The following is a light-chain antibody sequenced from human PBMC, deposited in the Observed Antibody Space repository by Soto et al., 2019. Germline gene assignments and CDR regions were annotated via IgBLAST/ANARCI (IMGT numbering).Light chain of an antibody. CDR2: EVN. V-gene: IGLV2-14*02. CDR3: SSYTSSSHVV. CDR1: SSNVGSYKL. J-gene: IGLJ2*01. Sequence: QSVLTQPASVSGSPGQSITISCTGTSSNVGSYKLVSWYQQHPGKAPKLMIFEVNKRPSGVSNRFSGSKSGNTASLTISGLQAEDEADYYCSSYTSSSHVVFGGGTKLTVL.